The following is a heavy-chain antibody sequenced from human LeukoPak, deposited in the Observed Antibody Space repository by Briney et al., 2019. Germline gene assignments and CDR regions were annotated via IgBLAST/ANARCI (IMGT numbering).Heavy chain of an antibody. Sequence: GGSLRLSCAAPGFDLTTYAMSWFRQAQGKGLEWASGIGGGDTHYADSVKGRFTISRDNSKSTVELHMSSLRVEDTAVYYCAKDGQSFNSMWDYLDSWGRGTLVTVSS. CDR1: GFDLTTYA. CDR3: AKDGQSFNSMWDYLDS. V-gene: IGHV3-23*01. J-gene: IGHJ4*02. D-gene: IGHD1-26*01. CDR2: IGGGDT.